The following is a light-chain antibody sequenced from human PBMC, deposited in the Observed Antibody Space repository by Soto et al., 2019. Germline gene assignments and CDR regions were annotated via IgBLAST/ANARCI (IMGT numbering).Light chain of an antibody. CDR1: SSDIGTNY. Sequence: QSVLTQPPSVSGTPGQWITISCSGSSSDIGTNYVYWYQQLPGAAPKLLIYRNNQRPSGVPDRFSGSKSGTSASLAISGLRSEDEAEYQCAGWDDSLSGFYVFGTGRKVTVL. V-gene: IGLV1-47*01. CDR3: AGWDDSLSGFYV. CDR2: RNN. J-gene: IGLJ1*01.